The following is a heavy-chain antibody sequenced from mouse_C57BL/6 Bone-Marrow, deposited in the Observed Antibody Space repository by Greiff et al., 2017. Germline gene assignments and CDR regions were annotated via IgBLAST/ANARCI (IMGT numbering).Heavy chain of an antibody. V-gene: IGHV1-69*01. D-gene: IGHD2-1*01. Sequence: QVQLKQPGAELVMPGASVKLSCKASGYTFTSYWMHWVKQRPGQGLEWIGEIDPSDSYTNYNQKFKGKSTLTVDKSSSPAYMQLSSLTSEDSAVYYCARRWLYYGNDYYAMDYWGQGTSVTVSS. CDR3: ARRWLYYGNDYYAMDY. CDR2: IDPSDSYT. J-gene: IGHJ4*01. CDR1: GYTFTSYW.